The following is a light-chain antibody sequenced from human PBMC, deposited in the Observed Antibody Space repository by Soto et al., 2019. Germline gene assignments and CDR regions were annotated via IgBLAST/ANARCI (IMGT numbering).Light chain of an antibody. CDR3: QQCYIYWT. CDR1: QTINNC. V-gene: IGKV1-5*01. Sequence: DIQMTQSPSTLSASVGDTFTISCRASQTINNCLAWYQQKPGKAPKLLISDASNLETGVPSRFSGSGSGTEFTLSINSLQPDDFATYYCQQCYIYWTFGQGTKVDIK. CDR2: DAS. J-gene: IGKJ1*01.